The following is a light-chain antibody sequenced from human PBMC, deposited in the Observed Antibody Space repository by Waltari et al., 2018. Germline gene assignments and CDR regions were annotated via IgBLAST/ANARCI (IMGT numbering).Light chain of an antibody. Sequence: DIVMMQSPATLSVSPGERATLSCRASQSVSNNLAWYQQKPGQAPRLLIYGASTRATGIPARFSGGGSGTEFTLTISSLQSEDVASYYCQQYNDWPPLTFGQGTKVEIK. CDR3: QQYNDWPPLT. J-gene: IGKJ1*01. CDR1: QSVSNN. V-gene: IGKV3-15*01. CDR2: GAS.